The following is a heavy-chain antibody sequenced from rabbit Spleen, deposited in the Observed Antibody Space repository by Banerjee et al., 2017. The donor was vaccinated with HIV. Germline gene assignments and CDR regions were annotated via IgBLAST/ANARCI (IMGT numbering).Heavy chain of an antibody. D-gene: IGHD2-1*01. V-gene: IGHV1S45*01. Sequence: QQQLVESGGGLVKPGASLTLTCTASGFSFSSSYWICWVRQAPGKGLEWIACIYAGSSGSTYYASWAKGRFTISKPSSTPVTLQMTSLTAADTATYFCARGFYTYDDYVNRYGAYFNLWGPGTLVTVS. CDR1: GFSFSSSYW. CDR2: IYAGSSGST. J-gene: IGHJ4*01. CDR3: ARGFYTYDDYVNRYGAYFNL.